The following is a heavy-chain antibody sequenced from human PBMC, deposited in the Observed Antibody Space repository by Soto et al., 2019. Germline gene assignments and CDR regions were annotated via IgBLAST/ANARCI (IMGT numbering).Heavy chain of an antibody. CDR2: ITSSGSYI. V-gene: IGHV3-21*01. CDR3: ARDESAGSSTSN. J-gene: IGHJ4*02. CDR1: GPTFSTYG. Sequence: DVQLVESEGGLVKPGGSLRLSCVASGPTFSTYGMNWIRQTPGKGLEWVSSITSSGSYIHYADSVQGRFTVSRDNAKNSMYLQMNSLRVEDTAVYFCARDESAGSSTSNWGQGTLVTVSS. D-gene: IGHD2-2*01.